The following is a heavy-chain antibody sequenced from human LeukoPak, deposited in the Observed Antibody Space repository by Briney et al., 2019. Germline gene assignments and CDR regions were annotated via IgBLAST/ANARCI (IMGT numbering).Heavy chain of an antibody. V-gene: IGHV5-51*01. D-gene: IGHD2-2*01. CDR2: IYPGDSDT. Sequence: GESLKISCKGSGYSFTSYWIGWVRQMPGKGLEWMGIIYPGDSDTRYSPSFQGQVTISADKSISTAYLQWSSLKASDTAMYYCARQGVGYCSSTSCYEGNWFDPWGQGTLVTVSS. CDR3: ARQGVGYCSSTSCYEGNWFDP. J-gene: IGHJ5*02. CDR1: GYSFTSYW.